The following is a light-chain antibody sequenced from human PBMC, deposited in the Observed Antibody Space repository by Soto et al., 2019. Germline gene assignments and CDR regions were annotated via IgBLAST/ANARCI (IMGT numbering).Light chain of an antibody. CDR3: CSYAGSSPV. CDR2: EGS. V-gene: IGLV2-23*01. J-gene: IGLJ2*01. Sequence: QSALTQPASVSGSPGQSITISCTGTSSDVGSYNLVSWYQQPPGKAPKLMIYEGSKRPSGVSNRFSGSKSANTASLTISGLQAEDEADYSCCSYAGSSPVFGGGTKLTVL. CDR1: SSDVGSYNL.